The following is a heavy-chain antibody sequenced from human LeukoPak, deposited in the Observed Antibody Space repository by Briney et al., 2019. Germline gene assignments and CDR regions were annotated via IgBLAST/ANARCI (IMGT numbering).Heavy chain of an antibody. CDR3: TRDPDHGGRTHDY. V-gene: IGHV3-66*01. D-gene: IGHD4-23*01. Sequence: GGSLRLSCAASGFIVSSSYMSWVRQAPGMGLEWVSVIHSGGGTEYADSVKGRFTISRDNSKNTLYLQMNSLRDDDTAVYYCTRDPDHGGRTHDYRGQGTLVTVSS. J-gene: IGHJ4*02. CDR1: GFIVSSSY. CDR2: IHSGGGT.